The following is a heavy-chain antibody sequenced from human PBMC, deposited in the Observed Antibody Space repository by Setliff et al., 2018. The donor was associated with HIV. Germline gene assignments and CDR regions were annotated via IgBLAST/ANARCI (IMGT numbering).Heavy chain of an antibody. Sequence: SETLSLTCSVSGGSITSGYYWGWIRQSPGKGLEWIGSIYHSGSTNYNASLKGRVTISLDTSKNQFSLRLTSVTAADTAVYYCAGGVGSAAGIDYWGQGTLVTVSS. CDR2: IYHSGST. J-gene: IGHJ4*02. V-gene: IGHV4-38-2*02. D-gene: IGHD6-13*01. CDR1: GGSITSGYY. CDR3: AGGVGSAAGIDY.